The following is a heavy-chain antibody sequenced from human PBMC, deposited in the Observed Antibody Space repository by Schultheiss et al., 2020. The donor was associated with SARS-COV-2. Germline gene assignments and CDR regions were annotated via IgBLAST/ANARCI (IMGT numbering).Heavy chain of an antibody. CDR1: GFTFSSYG. V-gene: IGHV3-30*18. J-gene: IGHJ4*02. CDR3: AKERYSGPGSYYDY. CDR2: ISDHGKTA. Sequence: GGSLRLSCAASGFTFSSYGMHWVRQAPGKGLEWVAVISDHGKTAYYADSVKGRFTISRDNSGNTVYMQMNSLRPEDTAVYYCAKERYSGPGSYYDYWGQGTLVTVSS. D-gene: IGHD3-10*01.